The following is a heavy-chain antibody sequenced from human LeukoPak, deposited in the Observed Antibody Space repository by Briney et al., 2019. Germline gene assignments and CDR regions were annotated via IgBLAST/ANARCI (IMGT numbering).Heavy chain of an antibody. CDR1: GXTFXXXX. V-gene: IGHV3-7*01. CDR3: ARGWRVGRKYYFDY. D-gene: IGHD6-19*01. J-gene: IGHJ4*02. CDR2: IKQDGSEK. Sequence: PXGSXXXSXXASGXTFXXXXMSWXXXXXXXXXXXXXNIKQDGSEKYYVDSVKGRFTTSRDNAKNSLYLQMNSLRAEDTAVYYRARGWRVGRKYYFDYWGQGTLVTVSS.